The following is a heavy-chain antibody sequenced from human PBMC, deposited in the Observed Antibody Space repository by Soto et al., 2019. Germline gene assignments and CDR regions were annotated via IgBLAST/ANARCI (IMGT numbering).Heavy chain of an antibody. D-gene: IGHD3-3*01. CDR1: GFTFSSYA. CDR3: AKVLRPFTPYYYYGMDV. J-gene: IGHJ6*02. V-gene: IGHV3-23*01. CDR2: ISGSGGST. Sequence: EVQLLESGGGLVQPGGSLRLSCAASGFTFSSYAMSWVRQAPGKGLEWVSAISGSGGSTYYADSVKGRFTISRDNTKNTLYLQMNSLRAEDTAVYYCAKVLRPFTPYYYYGMDVWGQGTTVTVSS.